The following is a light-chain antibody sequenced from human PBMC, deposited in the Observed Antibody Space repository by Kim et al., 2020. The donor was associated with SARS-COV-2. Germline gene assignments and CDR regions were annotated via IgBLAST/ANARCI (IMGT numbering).Light chain of an antibody. Sequence: PGQSTTSACPGSCCCVGGYRSCSWYQQHPGKAPKLIIYDVSKRPSGVPDRFSGSKSGNTASLTISGLQAEDEADYYCCSYAGSYVVFGGGAKLTVL. CDR2: DVS. CDR3: CSYAGSYVV. CDR1: CCCVGGYRS. V-gene: IGLV2-11*01. J-gene: IGLJ2*01.